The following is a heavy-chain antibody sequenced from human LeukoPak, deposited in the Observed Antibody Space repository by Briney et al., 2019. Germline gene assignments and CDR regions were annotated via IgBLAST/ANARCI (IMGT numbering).Heavy chain of an antibody. D-gene: IGHD3-3*01. V-gene: IGHV3-21*01. CDR1: GFIFSTYS. J-gene: IGHJ4*02. CDR3: ARDRPTGASRLFVVQ. CDR2: MSSGGTYI. Sequence: GGSLRLSCAASGFIFSTYSMTWVRQAPGKGLGWVSSMSSGGTYIYYADSVRGRFTISRDNAKNSLSLVMKSLRAEDTAVYYCARDRPTGASRLFVVQWGQGTLVTVSS.